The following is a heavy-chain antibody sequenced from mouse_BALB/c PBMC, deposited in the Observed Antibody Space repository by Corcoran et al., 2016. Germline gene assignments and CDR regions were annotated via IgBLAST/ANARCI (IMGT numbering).Heavy chain of an antibody. D-gene: IGHD2-10*02. V-gene: IGHV14-3*02. CDR3: ARVYVTFAY. CDR1: GFNIKDTY. J-gene: IGHJ2*01. CDR2: MDPANGNT. Sequence: EVQLQQSGAELVKPGASVKLSCTASGFNIKDTYMHWVKQRPEQGLEWIGRMDPANGNTKYDPKFQGKATITADTSSNTAYLQLSSLTSEETAVDDCARVYVTFAYWGQGNTLTVSA.